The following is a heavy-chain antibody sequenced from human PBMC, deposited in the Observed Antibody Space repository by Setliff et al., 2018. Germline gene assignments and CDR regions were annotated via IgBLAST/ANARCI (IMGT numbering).Heavy chain of an antibody. CDR3: ARSSAPIKRDYMDV. Sequence: PGGSLRLSCAASGFTFSSYGMNWVRQAPGKGLEWLSYISSSSTTIYYADSVKGRFTVSRDNAKNSLYLQMNSLRADDAAVYYCARSSAPIKRDYMDVWGNGTTVTGSS. CDR2: ISSSSTTI. CDR1: GFTFSSYG. D-gene: IGHD2-2*02. V-gene: IGHV3-48*04. J-gene: IGHJ6*03.